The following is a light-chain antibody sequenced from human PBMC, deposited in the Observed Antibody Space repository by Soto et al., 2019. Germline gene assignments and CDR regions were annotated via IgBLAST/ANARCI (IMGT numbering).Light chain of an antibody. CDR3: QQRGT. J-gene: IGKJ4*01. Sequence: EIVMTQSPPTLSVAPGERATLSCRASHSVNPYLAWYQQKPGQAPRLLIYDVSNRATGIPARFSGSGSGTDFTLPISSLEPADFAVYYCQQRGTFGGGTKVDI. V-gene: IGKV3-11*01. CDR1: HSVNPY. CDR2: DVS.